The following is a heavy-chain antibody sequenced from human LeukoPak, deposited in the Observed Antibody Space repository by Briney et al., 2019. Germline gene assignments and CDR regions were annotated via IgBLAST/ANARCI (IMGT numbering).Heavy chain of an antibody. CDR3: ASGIAARLDY. V-gene: IGHV4-30-4*07. J-gene: IGHJ4*02. D-gene: IGHD6-6*01. CDR2: IYYSGST. CDR1: GGSISSGGYS. Sequence: PSETLSLTCAVSGGSISSGGYSWSWIRQPPGKGLEWIGYIYYSGSTYYNPSLKSRVTISVDTSKNQFSLKLSSVTAADTAVYYCASGIAARLDYWGQGTLVTVSS.